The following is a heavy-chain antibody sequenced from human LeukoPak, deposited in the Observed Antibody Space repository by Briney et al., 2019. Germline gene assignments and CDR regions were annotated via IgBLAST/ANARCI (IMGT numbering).Heavy chain of an antibody. CDR3: ATSEWSNNWFDP. V-gene: IGHV4-38-2*01. CDR2: IYHSGST. D-gene: IGHD3-3*01. Sequence: SETLSLTCAVSGYSISSGYYWGWIRQPPGKGLEWIGSIYHSGSTHYNPSLKSRVTISVDTSKNQFSLKLSSVTAADTAVYYCATSEWSNNWFDPWGQGTLVTVSS. J-gene: IGHJ5*02. CDR1: GYSISSGYY.